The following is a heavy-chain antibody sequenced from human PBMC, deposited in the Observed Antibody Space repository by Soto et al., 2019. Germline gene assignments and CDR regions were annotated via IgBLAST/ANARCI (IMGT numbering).Heavy chain of an antibody. CDR1: GFTCSPYY. Sequence: PGGSLRLSCAASGFTCSPYYMSWVRHAPGKWLEWLAMTTQDGNDKHYVDTVRGRFTISRDSAKNSMDLQMNRLTVEDTAIYYCARLDTDSREIAGYWGRGIQVPVSS. CDR2: TTQDGNDK. J-gene: IGHJ4*02. V-gene: IGHV3-7*01. CDR3: ARLDTDSREIAGY. D-gene: IGHD6-13*01.